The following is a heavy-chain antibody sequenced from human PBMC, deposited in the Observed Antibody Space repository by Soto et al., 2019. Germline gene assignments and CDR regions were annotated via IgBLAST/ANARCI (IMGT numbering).Heavy chain of an antibody. Sequence: GGSLRLSCAASGFTFSSYAMSWVRQAPGKGLEWVSAISGSGGSTYYADSVKGQFTISRDNAKTSLYLQMNSLRAEDTALYYCAKDRGSGSYAANYYYYVMDVWGQGTTVTVSS. J-gene: IGHJ6*02. CDR1: GFTFSSYA. CDR3: AKDRGSGSYAANYYYYVMDV. CDR2: ISGSGGST. D-gene: IGHD3-10*01. V-gene: IGHV3-23*01.